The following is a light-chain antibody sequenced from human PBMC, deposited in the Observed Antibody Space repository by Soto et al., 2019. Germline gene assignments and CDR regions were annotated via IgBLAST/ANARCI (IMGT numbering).Light chain of an antibody. J-gene: IGKJ1*01. CDR2: VAS. CDR1: QRVTNNY. Sequence: EVVLTQSPGTLSLSPGEGATLSCRASQRVTNNYLAWNQQKPGHPPKLLIYVASSRATGIPDRFSGSGSGTDFTLTISKMELEEFAVYFCHQYGSSPRTFGQGTKVEF. CDR3: HQYGSSPRT. V-gene: IGKV3-20*01.